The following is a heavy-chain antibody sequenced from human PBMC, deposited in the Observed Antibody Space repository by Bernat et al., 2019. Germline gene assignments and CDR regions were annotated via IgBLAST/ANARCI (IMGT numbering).Heavy chain of an antibody. CDR3: ARDGTDFWSGYSYYYYMDV. CDR1: GFTFSSYE. CDR2: ISSSGSTI. J-gene: IGHJ6*03. D-gene: IGHD3-3*01. Sequence: EVQLVESGGGLVQPGGSLRLSCAASGFTFSSYEMNWVRQAPGKGLEWVSYISSSGSTIYYADSVKGRFTISRDNAKNSLYLQMNSLRAEDTAVYYCARDGTDFWSGYSYYYYMDVWAKGPRSPSP. V-gene: IGHV3-48*03.